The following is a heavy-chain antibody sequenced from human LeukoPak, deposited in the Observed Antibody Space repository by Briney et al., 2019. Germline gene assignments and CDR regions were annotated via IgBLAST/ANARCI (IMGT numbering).Heavy chain of an antibody. J-gene: IGHJ4*02. D-gene: IGHD5-18*01. CDR1: GFTFSSYA. CDR3: AKGRYSYGYQRVDY. CDR2: ISGSGGST. V-gene: IGHV3-23*01. Sequence: PGGSLRLSCAASGFTFSSYAMTGVRQAPGKGLEWVSAISGSGGSTYYADSVKGRFTISRDNSKNTLYLQMNSLRADDTAVYYCAKGRYSYGYQRVDYWGQGTLVTVSS.